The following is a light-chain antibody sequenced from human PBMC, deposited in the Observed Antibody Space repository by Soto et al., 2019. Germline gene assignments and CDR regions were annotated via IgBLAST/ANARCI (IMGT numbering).Light chain of an antibody. J-gene: IGKJ1*01. V-gene: IGKV1-39*01. CDR1: QTIKSY. Sequence: DNKLTQSPSSLCAQVLDWGTIXYQASQTIKSYLNWYQHKPGKAPKLLIHDATTLQSGVPSRFSGSGSGTDFTLTISSLQPEDFATYYYQQSFVTPRTFGQGTKVDI. CDR2: DAT. CDR3: QQSFVTPRT.